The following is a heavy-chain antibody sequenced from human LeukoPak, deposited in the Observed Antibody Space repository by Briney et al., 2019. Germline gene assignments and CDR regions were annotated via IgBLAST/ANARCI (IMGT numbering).Heavy chain of an antibody. CDR3: ARASGDFDY. CDR1: GFTFSSYW. J-gene: IGHJ4*02. D-gene: IGHD1-26*01. CDR2: INSDGSST. V-gene: IGHV3-74*01. Sequence: GGSLRLSCAASGFTFSSYWMHWVRQAPGKGLVWVSRINSDGSSTSYADSVKGRFTISRDNAKNTLYLQMSSLRAQDTAVSYSARASGDFDYWGQGTLVTVSS.